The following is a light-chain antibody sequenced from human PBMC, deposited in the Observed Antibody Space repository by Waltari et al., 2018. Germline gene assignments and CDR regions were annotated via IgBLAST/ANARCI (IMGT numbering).Light chain of an antibody. Sequence: SYVLTQPPSVSVAPGKTARITCGGNNIETKSVHWYQQKPGQAPILAISYDSDRPSEIPERFSGSNSGNTATLTISRVEAADEADYYCQVWDANNDPGVFGTGTEVTVL. CDR1: NIETKS. J-gene: IGLJ1*01. V-gene: IGLV3-21*04. CDR3: QVWDANNDPGV. CDR2: YDS.